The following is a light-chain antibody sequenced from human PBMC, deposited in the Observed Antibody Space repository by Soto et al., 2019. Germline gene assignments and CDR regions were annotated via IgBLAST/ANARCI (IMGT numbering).Light chain of an antibody. CDR3: QQYDSYAWT. V-gene: IGKV1-5*01. CDR2: DAS. Sequence: DIRMTQSPSILSASVGDRVTITCRASQSISSWLAWYQQKPGKAPKLLIYDASSLESGVPSRFSGIGSGTEFTLTITSLQPDDFATYYCQQYDSYAWTFGQGTKVDI. CDR1: QSISSW. J-gene: IGKJ1*01.